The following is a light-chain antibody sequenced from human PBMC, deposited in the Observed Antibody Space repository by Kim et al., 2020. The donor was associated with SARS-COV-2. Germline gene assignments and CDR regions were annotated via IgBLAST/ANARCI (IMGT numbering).Light chain of an antibody. J-gene: IGLJ3*02. Sequence: LTQPPSASGSPGQSVTISCTGTSSDVGGYNYVSWYQQHPGKAPKLMIYEVSKRPSGVPDRFSGSKSGNTASLTVSGLQAEDAADYYCSSYAGSNNWVFGGGTQLTVL. CDR2: EVS. V-gene: IGLV2-8*01. CDR3: SSYAGSNNWV. CDR1: SSDVGGYNY.